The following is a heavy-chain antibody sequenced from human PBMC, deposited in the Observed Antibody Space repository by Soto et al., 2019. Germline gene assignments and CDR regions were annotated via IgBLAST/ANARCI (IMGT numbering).Heavy chain of an antibody. Sequence: GGSLRLSCAASGFPFSSYSMDWVRQAPGQGLEWIGYSSNSGSFTRYADSVKGRFSISRDNAKNSLYLQINSLRGDDTAIYYCVRSGDNYNLLDYWGQGT. V-gene: IGHV3-21*05. CDR3: VRSGDNYNLLDY. J-gene: IGHJ4*02. CDR2: SSNSGSFT. D-gene: IGHD1-1*01. CDR1: GFPFSSYS.